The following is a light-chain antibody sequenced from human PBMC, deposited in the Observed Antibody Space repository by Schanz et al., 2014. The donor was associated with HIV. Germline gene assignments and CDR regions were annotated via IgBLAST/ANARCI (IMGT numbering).Light chain of an antibody. CDR2: EVS. Sequence: QSALTQPRYASGSPGQSVTISCTGTSSDVGGYNYVSWYQHHPGKAPKLMIFEVSERPSGVPNRFSGSKSGNTASLTVSGLQADDEADYYCSSYSSSTYVVFGGGTKLTVL. CDR1: SSDVGGYNY. J-gene: IGLJ2*01. CDR3: SSYSSSTYVV. V-gene: IGLV2-8*01.